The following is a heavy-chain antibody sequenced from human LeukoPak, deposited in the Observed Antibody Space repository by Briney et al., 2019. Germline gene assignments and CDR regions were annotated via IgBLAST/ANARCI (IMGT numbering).Heavy chain of an antibody. CDR1: GGTFSSYA. D-gene: IGHD6-19*01. CDR3: ASGGLYSSGWYGDY. CDR2: IIPIFGTA. J-gene: IGHJ4*02. V-gene: IGHV1-69*13. Sequence: ASVKVSCKASGGTFSSYAISWVRQAPGQGLEWMGGIIPIFGTANYAQKFQGRVTITADESTSTAYMELSSLRSEDTAVYYCASGGLYSSGWYGDYWGQGTLVTVSS.